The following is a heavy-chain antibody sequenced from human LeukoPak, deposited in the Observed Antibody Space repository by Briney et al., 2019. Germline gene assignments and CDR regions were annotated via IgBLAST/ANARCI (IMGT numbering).Heavy chain of an antibody. V-gene: IGHV3-74*01. Sequence: GSLRLSCAASGFTFSSYWMHWVRQAPGKGLVWVSRINSDGSSTSYADSVKGRFTISRDNAKNTLYLQMNSLRAEDTAVYYCARSPYYYGMDVWGQGTTVTVSS. CDR1: GFTFSSYW. CDR2: INSDGSST. CDR3: ARSPYYYGMDV. J-gene: IGHJ6*02.